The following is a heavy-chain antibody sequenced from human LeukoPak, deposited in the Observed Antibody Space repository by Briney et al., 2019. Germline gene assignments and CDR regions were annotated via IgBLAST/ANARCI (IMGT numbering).Heavy chain of an antibody. V-gene: IGHV1-18*01. CDR2: ISAYNGNT. Sequence: ASVKVSCKASGYTFTSYGISWVRQAPGQGLEWMGWISAYNGNTNYAQKLQGRVTMTTDTSTSTAYMELRSLRSEDTAVYYCARQGRYFDWLYYFDYWGQGTLVTVSS. J-gene: IGHJ4*02. CDR3: ARQGRYFDWLYYFDY. CDR1: GYTFTSYG. D-gene: IGHD3-9*01.